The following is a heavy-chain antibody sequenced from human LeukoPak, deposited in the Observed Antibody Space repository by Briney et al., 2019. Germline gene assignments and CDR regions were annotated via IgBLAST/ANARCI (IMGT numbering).Heavy chain of an antibody. CDR2: IKQDGSER. J-gene: IGHJ4*02. Sequence: GGSLRLSCAASGFTFSIYWMSWVRQAPGKGLEWVANIKQDGSERYYVDSVKGRFTLSRDNAKNSLYLRMNSLRAEDTAVYYCARDRWSYDPQGGFDCWGQGTLVTVSS. CDR1: GFTFSIYW. V-gene: IGHV3-7*03. D-gene: IGHD3-22*01. CDR3: ARDRWSYDPQGGFDC.